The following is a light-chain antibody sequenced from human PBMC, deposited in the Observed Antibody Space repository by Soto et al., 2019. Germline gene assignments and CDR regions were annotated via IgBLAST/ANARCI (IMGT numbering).Light chain of an antibody. CDR3: QQRSNWPLT. V-gene: IGKV3-11*01. CDR2: DAS. J-gene: IGKJ4*01. CDR1: QSVSSY. Sequence: EIVLTQSPATLSLSPGERATLSCRASQSVSSYLAWYQQKPGQAPRLLIYDASNRATGIPARFSGRGSGTDFTITISNLEPEDFADYYCQQRSNWPLTYGGGTKVEIQ.